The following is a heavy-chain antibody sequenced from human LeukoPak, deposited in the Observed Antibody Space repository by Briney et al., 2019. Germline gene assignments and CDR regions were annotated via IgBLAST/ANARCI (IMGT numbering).Heavy chain of an antibody. CDR1: GGSFSGYY. J-gene: IGHJ5*02. CDR3: ARGSHPYYYGSGSPARRWFDP. D-gene: IGHD3-10*01. CDR2: INHSGST. V-gene: IGHV4-34*01. Sequence: SETLSPTCAVYGGSFSGYYWSWIRQPPGKGLEWIGEINHSGSTNYNPSLKSRVTISVDTSKNQFSLKLSSVTAADTAVYYCARGSHPYYYGSGSPARRWFDPWGQGTLVTVSS.